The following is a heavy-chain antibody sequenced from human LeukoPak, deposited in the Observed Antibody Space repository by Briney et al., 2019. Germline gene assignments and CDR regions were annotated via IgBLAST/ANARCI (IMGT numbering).Heavy chain of an antibody. CDR3: VREGVDNDVPNDSFDV. D-gene: IGHD3-3*01. V-gene: IGHV3-74*01. CDR1: GFSFGDHW. Sequence: QTGGSLRLSCAASGFSFGDHWMHWVRQVPGKGLVRVSRINSGGISSSHAASVRGRFTISRDNAKNMVYLQMNSLRVEDTGVYYCVREGVDNDVPNDSFDVWGQGTLVTVSS. CDR2: INSGGISS. J-gene: IGHJ3*01.